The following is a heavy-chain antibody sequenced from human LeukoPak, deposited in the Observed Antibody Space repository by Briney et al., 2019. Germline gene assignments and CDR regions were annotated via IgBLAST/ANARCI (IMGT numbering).Heavy chain of an antibody. D-gene: IGHD6-6*01. J-gene: IGHJ4*02. CDR3: ARGPNSNWSGLDF. CDR1: GFSFSGHW. Sequence: GESLRLSCTASGFSFSGHWMHWARQLPGKGLVWVSRISPTGSTTSYADSVKGRFTVSRDNAKNTLYLQVNNLRAEDTAVYCCARGPNSNWSGLDFWGQGTLLTVSS. CDR2: ISPTGSTT. V-gene: IGHV3-74*01.